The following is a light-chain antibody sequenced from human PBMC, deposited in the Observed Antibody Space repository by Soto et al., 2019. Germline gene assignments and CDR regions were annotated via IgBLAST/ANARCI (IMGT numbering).Light chain of an antibody. CDR2: QDS. Sequence: VLTQPPSASGTPGQTASITCSGDKLGDKYACWYQQKPGQSPVLVIYQDSKRPSGIPERFSGSNSGNTATLTISGTQAMDEADYYCQAWDSSTDYVFGTWTKLTVL. CDR3: QAWDSSTDYV. CDR1: KLGDKY. J-gene: IGLJ1*01. V-gene: IGLV3-1*01.